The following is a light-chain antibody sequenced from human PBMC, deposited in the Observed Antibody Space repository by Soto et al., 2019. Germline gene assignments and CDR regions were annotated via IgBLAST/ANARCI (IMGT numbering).Light chain of an antibody. J-gene: IGLJ3*02. CDR3: AAWDDSLHGVA. CDR2: KNN. CDR1: NSNIGSNA. V-gene: IGLV1-44*01. Sequence: QTVLTQPPSASGTPGQSVTLSCSGSNSNIGSNAVNWYQQFPGTAPKLLIYKNNQRPSGVPDRFSGSKFGTSASLAISGLQSEDEAEYHCAAWDDSLHGVAFGGGTKLTVL.